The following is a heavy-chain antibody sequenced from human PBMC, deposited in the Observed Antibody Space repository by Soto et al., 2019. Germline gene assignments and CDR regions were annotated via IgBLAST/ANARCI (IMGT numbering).Heavy chain of an antibody. CDR2: IYHSGGT. CDR1: GGSISSSNW. Sequence: QVQLQESGPGLVKPSGTLSLTCAVSGGSISSSNWWNWVRQPPGRGLGWIGEIYHSGGTNYNPSLKSRVXXXVXXSKNQFSLNLTSVPAADTAVYYCAREDSGDYGLDYWGQGVLVTVSS. J-gene: IGHJ4*02. D-gene: IGHD4-17*01. CDR3: AREDSGDYGLDY. V-gene: IGHV4-4*02.